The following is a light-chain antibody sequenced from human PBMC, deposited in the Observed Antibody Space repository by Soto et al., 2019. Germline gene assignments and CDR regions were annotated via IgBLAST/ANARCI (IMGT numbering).Light chain of an antibody. CDR2: GAS. CDR1: QSVSSSY. V-gene: IGKV3-20*01. CDR3: QQYGSSPPYT. J-gene: IGKJ2*01. Sequence: EIVLTQYPGTLSLSPGERATLSCRASQSVSSSYLAWHQQKPGQAPRLLIYGASSRATGIPDRFSGSGSGTDFTLTISRLEPEDFAVYYCQQYGSSPPYTFGQGTKLEIK.